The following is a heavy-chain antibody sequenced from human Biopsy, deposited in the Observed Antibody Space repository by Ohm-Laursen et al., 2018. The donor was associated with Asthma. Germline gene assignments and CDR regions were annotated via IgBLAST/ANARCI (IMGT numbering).Heavy chain of an antibody. D-gene: IGHD5-24*01. V-gene: IGHV1-18*04. CDR3: ARHPYNFGGFDY. CDR2: ISPFTGDT. J-gene: IGHJ4*02. CDR1: GYTFRSYG. Sequence: GASVKVSCQASGYTFRSYGVSWVRQAPGQGLEWMGWISPFTGDTHFGQKFQGRVTMTTDTSTDTAYMELRSLRSDDTAVYYCARHPYNFGGFDYWGQGSLVLVSS.